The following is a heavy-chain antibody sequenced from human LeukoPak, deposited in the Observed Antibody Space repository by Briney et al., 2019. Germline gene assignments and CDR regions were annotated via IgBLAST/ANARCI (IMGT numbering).Heavy chain of an antibody. CDR1: GFTFSSYG. V-gene: IGHV3-30*18. D-gene: IGHD3-10*01. Sequence: GGSLRLSCAASGFTFSSYGMHWVRQAPGKGLEWVAVISYDGSNKYYADSVKGRFTISRDNSKNTLYLQMNSLRAEDTAVYYCAKEARITMVRGVILTFDYWGQGTLVTVSS. CDR3: AKEARITMVRGVILTFDY. J-gene: IGHJ4*02. CDR2: ISYDGSNK.